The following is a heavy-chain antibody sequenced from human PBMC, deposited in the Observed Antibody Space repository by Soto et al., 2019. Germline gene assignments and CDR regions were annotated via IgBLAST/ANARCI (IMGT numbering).Heavy chain of an antibody. Sequence: PSETLSLTCTVSGGSISSYYWSWIRQPPGKGLEWIGYIYYSGSTNYNPSLKSRVTISVDTSKNQFSLKLSSVTAADTAVYYCARDSIRGYPLAADYWGQGTLVTVSS. CDR1: GGSISSYY. CDR2: IYYSGST. D-gene: IGHD5-12*01. V-gene: IGHV4-59*01. CDR3: ARDSIRGYPLAADY. J-gene: IGHJ4*02.